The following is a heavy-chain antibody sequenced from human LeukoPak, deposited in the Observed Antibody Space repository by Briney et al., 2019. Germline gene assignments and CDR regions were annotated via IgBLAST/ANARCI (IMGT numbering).Heavy chain of an antibody. V-gene: IGHV3-21*01. J-gene: IGHJ4*02. Sequence: GGSLRLSCAASGFTFSSYSMNWVRQAPGKGLEWVSSISSSSSYIYYADSVKGRFTISRDNAKNSLYLQMNSLRAEDTAAYYCARDDYCGGDCWITSPYYFDYWGQGTLVTVSS. CDR1: GFTFSSYS. D-gene: IGHD2-21*02. CDR2: ISSSSSYI. CDR3: ARDDYCGGDCWITSPYYFDY.